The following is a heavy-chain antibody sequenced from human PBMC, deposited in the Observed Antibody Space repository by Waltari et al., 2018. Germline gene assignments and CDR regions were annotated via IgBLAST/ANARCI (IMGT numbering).Heavy chain of an antibody. CDR1: GFTFSSYA. V-gene: IGHV3-23*01. J-gene: IGHJ4*02. CDR2: ICGSGSNT. CDR3: AKDGYYDGSTWRLTGDY. Sequence: EVQLLESGGGLVQPGGSLRPSCAASGFTFSSYAMRWVRQAPGKGVEWVSSICGSGSNTYYADSVKGRFAISRDNSKNTLYLQMNSLRAEDTAVYYCAKDGYYDGSTWRLTGDYWGQGTLVTVSS. D-gene: IGHD3-22*01.